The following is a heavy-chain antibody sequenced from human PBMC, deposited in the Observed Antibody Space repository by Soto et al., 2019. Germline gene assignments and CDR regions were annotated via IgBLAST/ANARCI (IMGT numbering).Heavy chain of an antibody. CDR3: ASVYRTGTTLSDY. Sequence: VGSLRLSCAASGFTFSGYAMSWIRQAPGKGLEWVSYISSSGSTIYYADSVKGRFTISRDNAKNSLYLQMNSLRAEDTAVYYCASVYRTGTTLSDYWGQGTLVTVSS. D-gene: IGHD1-7*01. CDR1: GFTFSGYA. CDR2: ISSSGSTI. J-gene: IGHJ4*02. V-gene: IGHV3-11*01.